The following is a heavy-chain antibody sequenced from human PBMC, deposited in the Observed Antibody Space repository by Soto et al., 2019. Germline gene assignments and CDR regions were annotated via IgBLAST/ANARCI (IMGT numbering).Heavy chain of an antibody. Sequence: ASVKVSCKASGYTFTSYGISWVRQAPGQGLEWMGWISAYNGNTNYAQKLQGRVTMTTDTSTSTAYMELRSLRSDDTAVYYCVWGSSSSGTYYYGMDVWGQGTTVTVSS. V-gene: IGHV1-18*01. CDR3: VWGSSSSGTYYYGMDV. CDR2: ISAYNGNT. D-gene: IGHD6-6*01. J-gene: IGHJ6*02. CDR1: GYTFTSYG.